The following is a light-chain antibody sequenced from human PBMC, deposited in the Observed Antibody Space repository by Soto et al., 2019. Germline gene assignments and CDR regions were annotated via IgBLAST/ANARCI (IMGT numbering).Light chain of an antibody. CDR2: DAS. CDR3: QQYGSSPRT. CDR1: QSLSSSQ. J-gene: IGKJ1*01. Sequence: EIVLTQSPGTLSLSPGERATLSCRASQSLSSSQLAWYQQKPGQAPRLLIHDASSRATGISDRFTGSGSGTDFTLTITTLEPADFAVYYCQQYGSSPRTFGLGTKVEI. V-gene: IGKV3-20*01.